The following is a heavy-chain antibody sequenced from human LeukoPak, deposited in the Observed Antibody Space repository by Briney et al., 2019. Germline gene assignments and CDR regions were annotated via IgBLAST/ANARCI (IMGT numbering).Heavy chain of an antibody. V-gene: IGHV3-23*01. CDR3: AKLGYGSYWVFDY. CDR2: ISGSGCST. Sequence: PGGSLRLSCAASGFTFSNYAMSWVRQAPGKGLEWVSAISGSGCSTYYADSVKGRFTISRDNSKNTLYLQMNSLRAEDTAVYYCAKLGYGSYWVFDYWGQGTLVTVSS. D-gene: IGHD1-26*01. J-gene: IGHJ4*02. CDR1: GFTFSNYA.